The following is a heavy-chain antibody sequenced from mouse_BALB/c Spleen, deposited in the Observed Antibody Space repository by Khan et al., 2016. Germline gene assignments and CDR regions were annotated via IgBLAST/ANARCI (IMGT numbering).Heavy chain of an antibody. CDR1: GFPITSGYY. J-gene: IGHJ1*01. V-gene: IGHV12-3*02. CDR3: AGDYDGYRFLDV. D-gene: IGHD2-3*01. CDR2: ITHSGDT. Sequence: VQLQESGPGLVKPSQSLFLACSITGFPITSGYYWIWIRQSPGKPLEWMGYITHSGDTFYNPSLQSPISITRETSKNQFFLQLNSVTTEDTAMYYCAGDYDGYRFLDVWGAGTTVTVSS.